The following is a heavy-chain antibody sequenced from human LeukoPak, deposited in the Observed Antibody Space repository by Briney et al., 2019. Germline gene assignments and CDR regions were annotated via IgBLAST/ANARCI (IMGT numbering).Heavy chain of an antibody. Sequence: ASVKVSCKASGYSFIGYYMHWVRQAPGQGLEWMGWINPNSGGTNYAQKFQGRVTMTRDTSISTAYMELSRLRSDDTAVYYCARLPILTGYSPLYFDYWGQGTLVTVSS. CDR1: GYSFIGYY. CDR2: INPNSGGT. CDR3: ARLPILTGYSPLYFDY. J-gene: IGHJ4*02. D-gene: IGHD3-9*01. V-gene: IGHV1-2*02.